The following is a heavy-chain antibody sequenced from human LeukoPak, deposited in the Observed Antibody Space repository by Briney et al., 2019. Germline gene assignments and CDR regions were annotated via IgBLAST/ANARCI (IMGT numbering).Heavy chain of an antibody. V-gene: IGHV1-69*13. CDR1: GGTFSSYA. D-gene: IGHD1-1*01. CDR2: IIPIFGTA. Sequence: SVTVSCKASGGTFSSYAISWVRQAPGQGLEWMGGIIPIFGTANYAQKFQGRVTITADESTSTAYMELSSLRSVDTAVYYCLINWNEGFDPWGQGTLVTVSS. CDR3: LINWNEGFDP. J-gene: IGHJ5*02.